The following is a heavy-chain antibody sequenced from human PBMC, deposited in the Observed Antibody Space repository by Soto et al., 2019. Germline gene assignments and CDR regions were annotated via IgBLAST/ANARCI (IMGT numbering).Heavy chain of an antibody. CDR3: ARSIAVAANYYYGMDV. D-gene: IGHD6-19*01. Sequence: PGGSLRLSCAASGFTFSTHGMHWVRQAPGKGLEWVAIIWYDGSKRYYADSLKCRFTVSRDNSKNTLFLQMNSLRAEDTAVYYCARSIAVAANYYYGMDVWGQGTTVTVSS. CDR2: IWYDGSKR. V-gene: IGHV3-33*01. J-gene: IGHJ6*02. CDR1: GFTFSTHG.